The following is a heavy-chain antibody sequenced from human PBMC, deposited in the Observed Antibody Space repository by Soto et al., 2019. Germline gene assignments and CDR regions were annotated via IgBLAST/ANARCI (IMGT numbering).Heavy chain of an antibody. Sequence: SVKNSFKAAGGTRSSFGISWVRQVPGQGLEWMGSIIPLYGTTNYAQRFRDRVAFIADDSTNMIYMELMSLRSDDTAIYYCARDIPTYYDSSFDWSDHWGQGVLVTVSS. CDR2: IIPLYGTT. CDR3: ARDIPTYYDSSFDWSDH. D-gene: IGHD3-16*01. J-gene: IGHJ5*02. V-gene: IGHV1-69*13. CDR1: GGTRSSFG.